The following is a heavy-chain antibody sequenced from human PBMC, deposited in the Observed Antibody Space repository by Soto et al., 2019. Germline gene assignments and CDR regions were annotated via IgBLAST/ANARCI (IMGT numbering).Heavy chain of an antibody. CDR2: IYDRGST. V-gene: IGHV4-59*07. CDR1: GGSISSYY. J-gene: IGHJ5*02. Sequence: PSDTLSLTCTVSGGSISSYYWSSLRLPPGKGLEWIGDIYDRGSTNYTPSLKSHVTISEDTAKHQFSLKLSSVTAADTAVYYCARASPYDFWSGYYVRSGNWFDPWGQGTLVTVPS. D-gene: IGHD3-3*01. CDR3: ARASPYDFWSGYYVRSGNWFDP.